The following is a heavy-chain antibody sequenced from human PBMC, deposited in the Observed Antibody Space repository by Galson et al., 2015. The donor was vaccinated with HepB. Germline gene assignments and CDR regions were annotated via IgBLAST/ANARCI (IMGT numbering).Heavy chain of an antibody. D-gene: IGHD1-26*01. V-gene: IGHV1-18*04. CDR3: ARVLGSGSYYVVGAFDI. Sequence: QSGAEVKKPGASVKVSCKASGYTFTSYGISWVRQAPGQGLEWMGWISAYNGNTNYAQKLQGRVTMTTDTSTSTAYMELRSLRSDDTAVYYCARVLGSGSYYVVGAFDIWGQGTMVTVSS. CDR2: ISAYNGNT. CDR1: GYTFTSYG. J-gene: IGHJ3*02.